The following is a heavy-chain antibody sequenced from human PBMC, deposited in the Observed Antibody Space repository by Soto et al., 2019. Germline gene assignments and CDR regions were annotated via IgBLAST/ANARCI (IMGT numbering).Heavy chain of an antibody. J-gene: IGHJ3*02. V-gene: IGHV4-34*01. Sequence: SETLSLTCAVYGGSFSGYYWSWIRQPPGKGLEWIGEINHSGSTNYNPSLKSRVTISVDTSKNQFSLKLSSVTAADTAVYYCARGLVSGVDAFDIWGQGTMVTVSS. CDR3: ARGLVSGVDAFDI. D-gene: IGHD3-10*01. CDR1: GGSFSGYY. CDR2: INHSGST.